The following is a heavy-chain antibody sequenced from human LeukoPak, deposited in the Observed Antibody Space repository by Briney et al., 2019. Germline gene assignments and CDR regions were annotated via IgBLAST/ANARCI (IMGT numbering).Heavy chain of an antibody. J-gene: IGHJ6*03. Sequence: PSETLSLTCAVYGGSLSGYYWSWIRQPPGKGLEWIGEINHSGSTNYNPSLKSRVTISVDTSKNQLSLKLSSVTAADTAVYYCARLPGKWLGYYYMDVWGKGTTVTVSS. CDR3: ARLPGKWLGYYYMDV. D-gene: IGHD6-19*01. CDR2: INHSGST. CDR1: GGSLSGYY. V-gene: IGHV4-34*01.